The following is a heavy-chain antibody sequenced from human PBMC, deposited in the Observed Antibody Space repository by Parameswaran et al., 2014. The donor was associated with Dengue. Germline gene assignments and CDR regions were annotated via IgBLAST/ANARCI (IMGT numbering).Heavy chain of an antibody. CDR3: ARGVQRYNYYYYYGMDV. J-gene: IGHJ6*02. D-gene: IGHD1-1*01. CDR2: INTNTGNP. V-gene: IGHV7-4-1*02. Sequence: WVRQAPGQGLEWMGWINTNTGNPTYAQGFTGRFVFSLDTSVSTAYLQISSLKAEDTAVYYCARGVQRYNYYYYYGMDVWAKGPRSPSP.